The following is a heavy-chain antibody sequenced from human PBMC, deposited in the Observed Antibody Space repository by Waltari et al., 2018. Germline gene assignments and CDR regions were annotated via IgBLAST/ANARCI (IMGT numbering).Heavy chain of an antibody. J-gene: IGHJ4*02. CDR1: GFTFSSYA. CDR2: IYYSGST. V-gene: IGHV4-59*01. Sequence: VQLLESGGGLVQPGGSLRLSCAASGFTFSSYAMSWVRQAPGKGLEWIGYIYYSGSTNYNPALKSRVTISVDTSKNQFSLKLSSVTAADTAVYYCAREPPTYFDYWGQGTLVTVSS. CDR3: AREPPTYFDY.